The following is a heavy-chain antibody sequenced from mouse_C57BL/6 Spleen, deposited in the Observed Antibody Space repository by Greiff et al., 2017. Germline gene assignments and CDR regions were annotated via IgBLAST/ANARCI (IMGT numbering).Heavy chain of an antibody. D-gene: IGHD1-1*01. Sequence: EVQLVESGGGLVKPGGSLKLSCAASGFTFSSYAMSWVRQTPEKRLEWVATISDGGSYTYYPDNVKGRFTISRDNAKNNLYLQMSHLKSEDTAMYYCARDSTTVYYFDYWGQGTTLTVSS. CDR2: ISDGGSYT. CDR1: GFTFSSYA. J-gene: IGHJ2*01. CDR3: ARDSTTVYYFDY. V-gene: IGHV5-4*01.